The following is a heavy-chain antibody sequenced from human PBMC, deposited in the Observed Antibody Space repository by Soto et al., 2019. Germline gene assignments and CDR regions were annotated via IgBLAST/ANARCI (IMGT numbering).Heavy chain of an antibody. V-gene: IGHV3-73*01. CDR2: IRSRANNFAT. D-gene: IGHD3-16*02. Sequence: PGGSLRLSCAASGFIFSGSAIHWVRQASGKGLEWVGRIRSRANNFATSSAASVKGRFTFSRDDSKNTAYLQMNTLKPEDTAVDYCARDEGAVIDDYCYDGIEVWGQGTTVTVSS. CDR3: ARDEGAVIDDYCYDGIEV. CDR1: GFIFSGSA. J-gene: IGHJ6*02.